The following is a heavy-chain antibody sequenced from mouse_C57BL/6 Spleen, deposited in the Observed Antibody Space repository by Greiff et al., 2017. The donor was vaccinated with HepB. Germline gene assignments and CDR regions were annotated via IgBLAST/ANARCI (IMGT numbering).Heavy chain of an antibody. CDR3: ARAYYGSSYGYWYFDV. Sequence: EVQLQQSVAELVRPGASVKLSCTASGFNIKNTYMHWVKQRPEQGLEWIGRIDPANGNTKYAPKFQGKATITADTSSKTAYLQLSSLTSEDTAIYYCARAYYGSSYGYWYFDVWGTGTTVTVSS. D-gene: IGHD1-1*01. V-gene: IGHV14-3*01. CDR1: GFNIKNTY. CDR2: IDPANGNT. J-gene: IGHJ1*03.